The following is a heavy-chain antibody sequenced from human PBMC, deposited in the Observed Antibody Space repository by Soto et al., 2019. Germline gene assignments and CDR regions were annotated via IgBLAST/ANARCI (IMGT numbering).Heavy chain of an antibody. CDR3: ARGQRGGSFDY. CDR2: IYSSGST. J-gene: IGHJ4*02. V-gene: IGHV4-4*07. D-gene: IGHD1-26*01. CDR1: GVSISGYY. Sequence: SETLSLTCSFSGVSISGYYWSWIRQPAGRRLEWIGRIYSSGSTNYNPSLRSRVTMSADTSKKQFSLRLTSVTAADTAVYYCARGQRGGSFDYWGRGTLVTVSS.